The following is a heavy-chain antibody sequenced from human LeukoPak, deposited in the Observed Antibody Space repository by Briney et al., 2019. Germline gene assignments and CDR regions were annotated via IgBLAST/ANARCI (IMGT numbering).Heavy chain of an antibody. CDR2: ISSSGSTI. J-gene: IGHJ3*01. Sequence: GGSLRLSCAASGFTFSDYYMSWIRQAPGKGLEWVSYISSSGSTIYYADSVKGRFTISRDNAKNSLYLQMNSLRAEDTAVYYCGVAYGSEVAFDVWGQGTMVTVSS. V-gene: IGHV3-11*01. CDR1: GFTFSDYY. D-gene: IGHD2-21*01. CDR3: GVAYGSEVAFDV.